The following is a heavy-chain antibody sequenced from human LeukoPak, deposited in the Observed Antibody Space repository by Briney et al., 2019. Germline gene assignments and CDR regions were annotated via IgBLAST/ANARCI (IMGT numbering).Heavy chain of an antibody. D-gene: IGHD2-8*02. V-gene: IGHV3-48*04. CDR1: GFTFISYI. CDR3: AREFNSFLADCSGGECLFVS. Sequence: GWSLRLSFPASGFTFISYIMNWLGQAPAKERDGVSYISNSSNRYYGNFVKGRFNMGRVNAKNSLYMQMNSLRVEDTAMYYCAREFNSFLADCSGGECLFVSWGQGTLVTVSS. CDR2: ISNSSNR. J-gene: IGHJ4*02.